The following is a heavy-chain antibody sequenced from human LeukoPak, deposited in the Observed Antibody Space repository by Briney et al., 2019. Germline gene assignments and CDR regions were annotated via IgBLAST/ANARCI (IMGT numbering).Heavy chain of an antibody. D-gene: IGHD5-18*01. J-gene: IGHJ6*02. Sequence: PGGSLRLSCAASGFTFSSYSMNWVRQAPGKGLEWVSYISSSSRTIYYADSVKGRFTISRDNAKNSLYLQMNSLRAEDTAVYYCANDPTTMLGMDVWGQGTTVTVSS. V-gene: IGHV3-48*01. CDR3: ANDPTTMLGMDV. CDR2: ISSSSRTI. CDR1: GFTFSSYS.